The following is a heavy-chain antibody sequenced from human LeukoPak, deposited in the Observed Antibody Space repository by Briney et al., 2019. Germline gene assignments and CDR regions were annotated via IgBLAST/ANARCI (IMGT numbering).Heavy chain of an antibody. V-gene: IGHV4-38-2*01. J-gene: IGHJ5*02. CDR2: IYHSGST. D-gene: IGHD3-10*01. CDR3: ARHDLLLWFGEFSGRFDP. CDR1: GYSISSGYY. Sequence: KPSETLSLTCAVSGYSISSGYYWGWIRQPPGKGLEWIGSIYHSGSTYYNPSLKSRVTISVDTSKNQFSLKLSSVTAADTAVYYCARHDLLLWFGEFSGRFDPWGQGTLVTASS.